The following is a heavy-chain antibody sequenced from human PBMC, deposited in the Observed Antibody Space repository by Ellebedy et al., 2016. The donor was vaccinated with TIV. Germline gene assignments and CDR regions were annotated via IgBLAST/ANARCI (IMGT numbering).Heavy chain of an antibody. CDR3: ARERRGAGYFQH. Sequence: GESLKISCAASGFTVSSNYMSWVRQAPGKGLEWVSVIYSGGSTYYADSVKGRFTISRDNSKNTLYLQMNSLRAEDTAVYYCARERRGAGYFQHWGQGTLVTVSS. CDR1: GFTVSSNY. V-gene: IGHV3-66*01. CDR2: IYSGGST. D-gene: IGHD3-16*01. J-gene: IGHJ1*01.